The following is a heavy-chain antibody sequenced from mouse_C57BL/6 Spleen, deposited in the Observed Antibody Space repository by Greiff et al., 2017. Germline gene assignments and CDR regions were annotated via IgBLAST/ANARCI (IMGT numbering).Heavy chain of an antibody. CDR3: ARRGDYDCDVSPFDD. CDR2: IWCGGST. J-gene: IGHJ3*01. D-gene: IGHD2-4*01. Sequence: VQLVESGPGLVQPSQSLSITCTVSGFSLTSYGVPWVRQSPGKGLEWLGVIWCGGSTDYNAAFISRLSISKYKSNGKVFFKMKRLRANDTAIDYCARRGDYDCDVSPFDDWGQGTLVTVSA. CDR1: GFSLTSYG. V-gene: IGHV2-2*02.